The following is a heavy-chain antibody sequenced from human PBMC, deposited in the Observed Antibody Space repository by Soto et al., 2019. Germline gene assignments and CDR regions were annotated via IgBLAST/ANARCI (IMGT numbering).Heavy chain of an antibody. D-gene: IGHD1-1*01. J-gene: IGHJ4*02. V-gene: IGHV1-18*01. CDR1: GYTFTSYG. CDR2: ISARNGGT. Sequence: QVHLVQSGAEVKKPGASVKVSCQGSGYTFTSYGITWVRQAPGQGLEWMGSISARNGGTDYAQKLQSRVTVTRDTSTSTAYMELRRLRSDDTAVYYCARGRYGDYWGEAALVTVSS. CDR3: ARGRYGDY.